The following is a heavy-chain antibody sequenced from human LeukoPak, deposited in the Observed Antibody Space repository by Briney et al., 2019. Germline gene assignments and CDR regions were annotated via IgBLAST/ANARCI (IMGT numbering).Heavy chain of an antibody. CDR1: GYTFTSYG. CDR2: ISAYNGNT. V-gene: IGHV1-18*01. J-gene: IGHJ6*03. Sequence: ASVKVSCKASGYTFTSYGISWVRQAPGQGLEWMGWISAYNGNTNYAQKLQGRVTMTTDTSTSTAYMELRSLRSDDTAVYYCARDSRSGYDFINYYYYMDVWGKGTTVTVSS. D-gene: IGHD5-12*01. CDR3: ARDSRSGYDFINYYYYMDV.